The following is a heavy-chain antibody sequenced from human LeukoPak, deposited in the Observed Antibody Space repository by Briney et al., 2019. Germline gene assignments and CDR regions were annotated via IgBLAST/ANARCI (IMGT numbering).Heavy chain of an antibody. D-gene: IGHD6-13*01. CDR2: ISERGGRT. CDR1: GFTFSNYA. CDR3: AKDRESSSWFDY. Sequence: PGGSLRLSCAASGFTFSNYAMSWVRQAPGKGLEWVSVISERGGRTYYVDSVKGRFTISRDNSKATLFLQMNSLRVEDTAVYYCAKDRESSSWFDYWGQGTLVTVSS. V-gene: IGHV3-23*01. J-gene: IGHJ4*02.